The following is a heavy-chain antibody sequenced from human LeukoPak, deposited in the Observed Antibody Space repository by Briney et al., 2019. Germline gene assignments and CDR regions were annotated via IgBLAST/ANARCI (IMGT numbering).Heavy chain of an antibody. CDR3: ARDGSGSYPLFDY. J-gene: IGHJ4*02. D-gene: IGHD3-10*01. CDR2: ISSSSSTI. V-gene: IGHV3-48*01. Sequence: GGSLRLSCAASGFTFSSYSMNWVRQAPGKGLEWVSYISSSSSTIYYADSVKGRFTISRDNAKNSLYLQMNSLRAEDTAVYYCARDGSGSYPLFDYWGQGTLVTVSS. CDR1: GFTFSSYS.